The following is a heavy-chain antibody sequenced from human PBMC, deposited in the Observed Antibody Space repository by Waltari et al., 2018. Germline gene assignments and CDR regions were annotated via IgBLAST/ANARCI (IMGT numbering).Heavy chain of an antibody. CDR2: TYWNADK. CDR3: AFTRTFYIGSGPPFPDT. J-gene: IGHJ5*02. D-gene: IGHD2-15*01. CDR1: GASFRNSGVG. V-gene: IGHV2-5*04. Sequence: QITLNESGPALVKPTPTLTLTCSLSGASFRNSGVGLGWLRQPPGEALEWLALTYWNADKRYNPSLKTRLPIIGDTSKNEVVLTMTNMDPADTGTNFCAFTRTFYIGSGPPFPDTWGQGVQVIVSS.